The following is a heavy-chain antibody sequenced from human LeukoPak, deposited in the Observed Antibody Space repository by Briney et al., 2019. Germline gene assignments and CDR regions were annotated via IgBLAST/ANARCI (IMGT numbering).Heavy chain of an antibody. V-gene: IGHV1-69*13. D-gene: IGHD3-3*01. Sequence: ASVKVSCKASGGTFSSYAISWVRQAPGQGLEWMGGIIPIFGTANYAQKFQGRVTITADESTSTAYMELSSLRSEDTAVYYCASGAYYDFRSGYYLAEYFQHWGQGTLVTVSS. CDR3: ASGAYYDFRSGYYLAEYFQH. CDR1: GGTFSSYA. CDR2: IIPIFGTA. J-gene: IGHJ1*01.